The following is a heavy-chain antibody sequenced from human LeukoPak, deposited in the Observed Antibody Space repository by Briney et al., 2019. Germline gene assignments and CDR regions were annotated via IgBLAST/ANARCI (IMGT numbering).Heavy chain of an antibody. J-gene: IGHJ4*02. CDR2: ISSSSSTK. CDR1: GFTFSSYS. D-gene: IGHD6-19*01. Sequence: GGSLRLPCAASGFTFSSYSMNWVRQAPGKGLEWVSYISSSSSTKYYADSVKGRFTISRDNAKNSLYLQMNSLRAEDTAVYYCATVPGIAVAGSFDYWGQGTLVTVSS. CDR3: ATVPGIAVAGSFDY. V-gene: IGHV3-48*04.